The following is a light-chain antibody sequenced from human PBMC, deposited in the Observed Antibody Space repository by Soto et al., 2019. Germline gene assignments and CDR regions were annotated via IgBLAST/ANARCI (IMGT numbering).Light chain of an antibody. CDR1: SSDVGAYNY. J-gene: IGLJ1*01. V-gene: IGLV2-14*01. CDR3: SSCTTSSTLV. Sequence: QSALTQPASVSGSPGQSITISCTGTSSDVGAYNYVSWYQQHPGKAPKLMIFEVSNRPSGVSHRFSGSKSGNTASLTISGRQAEDEADYYCSSCTTSSTLVFGTGTKVTVL. CDR2: EVS.